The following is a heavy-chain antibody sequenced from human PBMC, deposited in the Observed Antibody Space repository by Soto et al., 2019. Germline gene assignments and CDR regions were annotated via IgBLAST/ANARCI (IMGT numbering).Heavy chain of an antibody. Sequence: QGHLVESGGGVVQPGRSLRLSCAASGFTFSYYGMHWVRQAPGKGLEWVAVISSDGRKKYYAESVKGRFTISRDSTLYLQMNNLRPEDTAVYYCAKETYVYYSDYVVAFDIWGQGTMVTVSS. CDR1: GFTFSYYG. D-gene: IGHD4-17*01. CDR2: ISSDGRKK. CDR3: AKETYVYYSDYVVAFDI. V-gene: IGHV3-30*18. J-gene: IGHJ3*02.